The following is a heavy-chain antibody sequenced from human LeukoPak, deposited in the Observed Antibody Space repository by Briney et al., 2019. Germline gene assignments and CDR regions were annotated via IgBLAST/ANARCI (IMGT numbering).Heavy chain of an antibody. CDR2: IWYDGSNK. D-gene: IGHD5-18*01. CDR3: AKDYIGYSYGIFDY. Sequence: GGSLRLSCAASGFTFSSYGMHWVRQAPGKGLECVAVIWYDGSNKYYADSVKGRFTISRDNSKNTLYLQMNSLRAEDTAVYYCAKDYIGYSYGIFDYWGQGTLVTVSS. V-gene: IGHV3-33*06. J-gene: IGHJ4*02. CDR1: GFTFSSYG.